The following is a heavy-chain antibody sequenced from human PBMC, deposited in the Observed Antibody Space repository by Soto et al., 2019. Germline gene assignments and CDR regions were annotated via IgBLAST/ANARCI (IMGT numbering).Heavy chain of an antibody. CDR2: INAGNGNT. J-gene: IGHJ4*02. D-gene: IGHD2-21*02. Sequence: ASVKVSCKASGYTSTSYAMHWVRQAAGQRLEWMGWINAGNGNTKYSQKFQGRVTITRDTSASTAYMELSSLRSEDTAVYYCARSIVVVTALDYWGQGTLVTVSS. V-gene: IGHV1-3*01. CDR3: ARSIVVVTALDY. CDR1: GYTSTSYA.